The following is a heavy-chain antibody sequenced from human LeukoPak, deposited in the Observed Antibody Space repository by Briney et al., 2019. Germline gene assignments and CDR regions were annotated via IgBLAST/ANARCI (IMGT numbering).Heavy chain of an antibody. Sequence: SETLSLTYAVYGESFSGYYWSWIRQPPGKGLTWIGEINHSGSIDYNPSLKSRVTISLDTSKSQFSLKLSSVTAADTAVYYCARGKYDSGGYYLDYWGQGTLVTVSS. CDR2: INHSGSI. CDR3: ARGKYDSGGYYLDY. J-gene: IGHJ4*02. V-gene: IGHV4-34*01. CDR1: GESFSGYY. D-gene: IGHD3-22*01.